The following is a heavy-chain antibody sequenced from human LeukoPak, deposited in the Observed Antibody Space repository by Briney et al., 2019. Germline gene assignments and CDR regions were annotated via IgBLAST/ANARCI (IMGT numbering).Heavy chain of an antibody. Sequence: SETLSLTCTVSGGSISSYYWSWIRQPPGEGLEWIGYIYYSGSTNYNPSLKSRVTISVDTSKNQFSLKLSSVTAADTAVYYCARAIAAAGNIDWFDPWGQGTLVTVSS. CDR1: GGSISSYY. CDR3: ARAIAAAGNIDWFDP. D-gene: IGHD6-13*01. CDR2: IYYSGST. J-gene: IGHJ5*02. V-gene: IGHV4-59*01.